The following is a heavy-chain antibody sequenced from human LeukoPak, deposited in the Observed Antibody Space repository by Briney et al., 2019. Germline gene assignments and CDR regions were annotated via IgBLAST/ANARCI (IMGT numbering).Heavy chain of an antibody. CDR1: GFTFSSYS. J-gene: IGHJ4*02. D-gene: IGHD6-19*01. CDR3: ARYYSHTSDWSEGGLDQ. CDR2: ISSSSSTI. V-gene: IGHV3-48*01. Sequence: PGGSLRLSCAASGFTFSSYSMNWVRQAPGKGLEWVSYISSSSSTIYYADSVKGRFTISRDNAKNSLYLQMNSLRAEDTAVYYCARYYSHTSDWSEGGLDQWGQGTLVTVSS.